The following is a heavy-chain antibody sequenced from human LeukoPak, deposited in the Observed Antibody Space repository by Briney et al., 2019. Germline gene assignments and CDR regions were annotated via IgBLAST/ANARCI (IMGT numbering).Heavy chain of an antibody. CDR3: AKYDFWSGYFDY. CDR2: IKQDGSEK. Sequence: PGGSLRLSCAASGFTFSSYEMNWVRQAPGKGLEWVANIKQDGSEKYYVDSVKGRFTISRGNAKNSLYLQMNSLRAEDTAVYYCAKYDFWSGYFDYWGQGTLVTVSS. CDR1: GFTFSSYE. J-gene: IGHJ4*02. D-gene: IGHD3-3*01. V-gene: IGHV3-7*01.